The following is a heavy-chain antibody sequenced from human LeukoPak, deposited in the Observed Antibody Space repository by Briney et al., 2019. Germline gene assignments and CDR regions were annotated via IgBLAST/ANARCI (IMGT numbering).Heavy chain of an antibody. CDR2: INHSGST. J-gene: IGHJ4*02. V-gene: IGHV4-34*01. Sequence: SETLSLACAVYGGSFSGYYWSWIRQPPGKGLEWIGEINHSGSTNYNPSLKSRVTISVDTSKNQFSLKLSSVTAADTAVYYCARGNCSGGSCFFYFDYWGQGTLVTVSS. CDR1: GGSFSGYY. D-gene: IGHD2-15*01. CDR3: ARGNCSGGSCFFYFDY.